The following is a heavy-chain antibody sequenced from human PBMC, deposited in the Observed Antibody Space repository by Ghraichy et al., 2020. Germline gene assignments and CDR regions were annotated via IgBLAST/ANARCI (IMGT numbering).Heavy chain of an antibody. J-gene: IGHJ4*02. CDR3: ASRIDSGWYGFDY. D-gene: IGHD6-19*01. V-gene: IGHV3-7*03. CDR2: INQDGSEK. Sequence: GGSLRLSCAASGFTFSDYWMSWVRQAPGKGLEWVANINQDGSEKYYVDSVKGRFTISRDNAKNSVYLQMNSLRAEDTAVYHCASRIDSGWYGFDYWGQGSLVPVSS. CDR1: GFTFSDYW.